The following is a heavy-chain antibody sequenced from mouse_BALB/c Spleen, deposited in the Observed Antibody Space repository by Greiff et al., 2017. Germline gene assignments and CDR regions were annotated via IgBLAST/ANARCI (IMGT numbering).Heavy chain of an antibody. D-gene: IGHD1-2*01. CDR1: GDSITSGY. J-gene: IGHJ2*01. Sequence: EVQLQESGPSLVKPSQTLSLTCSVTGDSITSGYWNWIRKFPGNKLEYMGYISYSGSTYYNPSLKSRISITRDTSKNQYYLQLNSVTTEDTATYYCARYGDYYGYKNYFDYWGQGTTLTVSS. CDR2: ISYSGST. V-gene: IGHV3-8*02. CDR3: ARYGDYYGYKNYFDY.